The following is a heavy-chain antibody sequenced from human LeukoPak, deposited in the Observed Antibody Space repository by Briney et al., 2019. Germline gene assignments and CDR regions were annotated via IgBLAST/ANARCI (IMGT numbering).Heavy chain of an antibody. CDR1: GGSISTYY. Sequence: PSETLSLTCAVSGGSISTYYWSWIRQPTGKGLEWIGYIHYSGTANNNPSLKSRVTISVDTSKNQFPLKLTSVTAADTAVYYCARADTWPYFFDYWGQGTLVTVSS. V-gene: IGHV4-59*01. D-gene: IGHD3-16*01. CDR2: IHYSGTA. CDR3: ARADTWPYFFDY. J-gene: IGHJ4*02.